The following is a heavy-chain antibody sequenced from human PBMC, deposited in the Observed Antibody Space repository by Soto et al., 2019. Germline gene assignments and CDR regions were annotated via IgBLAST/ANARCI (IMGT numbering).Heavy chain of an antibody. CDR2: IYYSEST. J-gene: IGHJ4*01. Sequence: QVQLQESGTGLVKPSETLSLTCTVPGGSISSYYWSWIRQPPGKGLEWIGFIYYSESTHYNPALQSKVTITVHTSKNQFPLKMLFGTAANRALDYCARAVEMYASGWYNFHYWGHGTVVTVSS. CDR1: GGSISSYY. CDR3: ARAVEMYASGWYNFHY. D-gene: IGHD6-19*01. V-gene: IGHV4-59*01.